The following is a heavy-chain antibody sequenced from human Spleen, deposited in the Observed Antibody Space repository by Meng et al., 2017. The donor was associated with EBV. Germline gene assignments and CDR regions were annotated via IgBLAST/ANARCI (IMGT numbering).Heavy chain of an antibody. CDR1: CGTIISIIYY. D-gene: IGHD3-16*01. Sequence: PGLVKPAAPLSLTSTVSCGTIISIIYYWGWIRQPPGKGLEWIGSIYYSGTTYYNPSLNSRVIISIDTSKNQFFLKLRSVTAADTAVYYCARWRSKLHYFDFWGQGLLVTVSS. CDR2: IYYSGTT. V-gene: IGHV4-39*01. J-gene: IGHJ4*02. CDR3: ARWRSKLHYFDF.